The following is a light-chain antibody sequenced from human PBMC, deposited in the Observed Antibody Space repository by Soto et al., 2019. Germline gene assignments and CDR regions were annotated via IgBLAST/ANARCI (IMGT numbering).Light chain of an antibody. CDR2: AAS. CDR3: QQSYSTPYT. J-gene: IGKJ2*01. Sequence: DIQMTQSPSSLSASEGDRVTITCRASQSISSYLNWYQQKPGKAPKLLIYAASSLQSGVPSRFSGSGSGTDFTLTISRLQPADFATYYCQQSYSTPYTFGQGTKLEIK. CDR1: QSISSY. V-gene: IGKV1-39*01.